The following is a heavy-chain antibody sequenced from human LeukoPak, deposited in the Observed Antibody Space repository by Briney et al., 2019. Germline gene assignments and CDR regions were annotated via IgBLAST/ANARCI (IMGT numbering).Heavy chain of an antibody. CDR1: GFTFSSYS. V-gene: IGHV3-21*01. CDR3: ARSSITGDSSDY. J-gene: IGHJ4*02. D-gene: IGHD1-14*01. CDR2: ISSSSSYI. Sequence: GRSLRLSCAASGFTFSSYSMNWVRQAPGKGLEWVSSISSSSSYIYYADSVKGRFTISRDNAKNSLYLQMNSLRAEDTAVYYCARSSITGDSSDYWGQGTLVTVSS.